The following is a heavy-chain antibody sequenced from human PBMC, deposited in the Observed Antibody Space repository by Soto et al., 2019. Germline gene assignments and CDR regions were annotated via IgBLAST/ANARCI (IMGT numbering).Heavy chain of an antibody. D-gene: IGHD3-3*01. J-gene: IGHJ4*02. CDR2: IIPIFGTA. CDR1: GGTFSSYA. CDR3: AIVLRFLEWLLSPFDY. Sequence: SVKVSCKASGGTFSSYAISWVRQAPGQGLEWMGGIIPIFGTANYAQKFQGRVTFTADKSTSTAYMELSSLRSEDTAVYYCAIVLRFLEWLLSPFDYWGQGTLVTVSS. V-gene: IGHV1-69*06.